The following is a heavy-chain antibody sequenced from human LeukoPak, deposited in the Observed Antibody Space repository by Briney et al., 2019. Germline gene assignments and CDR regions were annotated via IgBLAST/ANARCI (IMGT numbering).Heavy chain of an antibody. Sequence: GGSLRLSCAASGFTFTNYAMSWVRQAPGKGLEWVSAISDSGYSTYYADSVKGRFTISRDNSKDTLYLQMTSLRAEDTAVYYCARETSSSSSSYFDYWGQGTLVTVSS. D-gene: IGHD6-13*01. CDR1: GFTFTNYA. CDR2: ISDSGYST. CDR3: ARETSSSSSSYFDY. J-gene: IGHJ4*02. V-gene: IGHV3-23*01.